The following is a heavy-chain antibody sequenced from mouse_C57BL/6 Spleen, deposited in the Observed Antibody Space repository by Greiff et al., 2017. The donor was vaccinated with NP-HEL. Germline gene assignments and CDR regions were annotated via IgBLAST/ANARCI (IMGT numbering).Heavy chain of an antibody. CDR1: GYTFTSYW. CDR2: IDPSDSYT. J-gene: IGHJ2*01. V-gene: IGHV1-59*01. D-gene: IGHD3-1*01. CDR3: TRSEGYDY. Sequence: QVQLQQPGAELVRPGTSVKLSCKASGYTFTSYWMHWVKQRPGQGLEWIGVIDPSDSYTNYNQKFKGKATLTVDTSSSTSYMQLSSLTSEDSAVCYCTRSEGYDYWGQGTTLTVSS.